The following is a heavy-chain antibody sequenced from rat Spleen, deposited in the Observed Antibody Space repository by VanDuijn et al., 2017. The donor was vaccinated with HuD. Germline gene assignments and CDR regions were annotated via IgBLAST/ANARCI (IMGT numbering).Heavy chain of an antibody. CDR3: PTPGYDDGTDSSVYVMDA. Sequence: EVHLVESGGGLVQPGGSLRLSCAASGFTFSNYGMHWIRQAPTKGLEWVASISPSGAITNYRNSVKGRFTISRDNAKSTQSLQMDSLRSEDTATYYGPTPGYDDGTDSSVYVMDAWGQGASVSVSS. V-gene: IGHV5-19*01. CDR2: ISPSGAIT. D-gene: IGHD1-12*02. J-gene: IGHJ4*01. CDR1: GFTFSNYG.